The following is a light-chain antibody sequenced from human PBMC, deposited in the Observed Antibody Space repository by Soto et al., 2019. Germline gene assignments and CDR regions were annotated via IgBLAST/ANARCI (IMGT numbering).Light chain of an antibody. CDR3: QQYGSSRPIT. J-gene: IGKJ5*01. Sequence: ELVVMQSQGTLSVSPGERATXSCRXIQSVRSSYLAWYQQKPGQAPMLLIYGASISATGIPDMFSCSRSGPDFTLTISRMEPEDFAVYYCQQYGSSRPITFVDGRRMEIK. V-gene: IGKV3-20*01. CDR2: GAS. CDR1: QSVRSSY.